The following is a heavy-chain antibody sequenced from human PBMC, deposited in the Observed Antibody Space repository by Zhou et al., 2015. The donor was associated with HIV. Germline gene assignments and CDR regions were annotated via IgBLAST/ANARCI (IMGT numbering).Heavy chain of an antibody. D-gene: IGHD2-15*01. CDR1: GFIFGDFA. CDR3: SRAEWRSCSGGRCYSERGHFSH. CDR2: IGRNGYGATA. J-gene: IGHJ1*01. V-gene: IGHV3-49*03. Sequence: EVQLVESGGGQVQPGRSLRLSRRGSGFIFGDFAINWFRQAPGKGLEWVGFIGRNGYGATADYAASLRSRVTLSRDDARNVAYLQMTRLKSDDTAVYFCSRAEWRSCSGGRCYSERGHFSHWGLGTLVSVSS.